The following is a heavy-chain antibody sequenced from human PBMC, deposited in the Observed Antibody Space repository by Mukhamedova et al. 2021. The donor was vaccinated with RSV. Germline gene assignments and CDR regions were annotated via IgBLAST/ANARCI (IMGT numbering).Heavy chain of an antibody. J-gene: IGHJ6*02. D-gene: IGHD2-21*02. Sequence: GRFTISRDNAKNSLYLQMNSLRADDTAVYYCARDLVGDQYGMDVWGQGTTVTVSS. CDR3: ARDLVGDQYGMDV. V-gene: IGHV3-48*03.